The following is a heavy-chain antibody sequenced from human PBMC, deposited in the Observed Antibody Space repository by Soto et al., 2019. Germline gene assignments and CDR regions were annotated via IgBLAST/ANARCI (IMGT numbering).Heavy chain of an antibody. CDR3: ARAAYVNGRIYDC. V-gene: IGHV3-7*01. Sequence: AGFLRPSCAASGFTFSSRWMSWVRQPPGKGLEWVGNIKQDGSEKYYVDFGEGRFTLSRDNAKNSPQLHMDSVRAEDTALYFCARAAYVNGRIYDCWGKVPRVNVSP. D-gene: IGHD1-1*01. CDR2: IKQDGSEK. J-gene: IGHJ4*02. CDR1: GFTFSSRW.